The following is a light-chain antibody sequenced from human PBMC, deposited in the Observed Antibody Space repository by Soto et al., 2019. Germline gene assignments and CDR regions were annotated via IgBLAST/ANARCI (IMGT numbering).Light chain of an antibody. J-gene: IGKJ5*01. V-gene: IGKV1-39*01. CDR3: QQYGSSLPIT. Sequence: DIQMTQSPSSLSASXXDRVXITCPAAESISRHLNWYQQKPGRAPDLLIYDASSRATGIPDRFSGSGSGTDFTLTISRLEPEDFAVYYCQQYGSSLPITFGQGTRL. CDR2: DAS. CDR1: ESISRH.